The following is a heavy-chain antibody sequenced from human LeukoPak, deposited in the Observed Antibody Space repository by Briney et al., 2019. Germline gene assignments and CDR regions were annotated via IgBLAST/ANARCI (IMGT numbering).Heavy chain of an antibody. CDR3: ERDSSSGWAVTYYYYMDV. V-gene: IGHV1-18*01. CDR2: ISACNGNT. CDR1: GYTFTSCG. D-gene: IGHD3-22*01. J-gene: IGHJ6*03. Sequence: ASVKLSCNASGYTFTSCGISWVRDAPGQGLGWVGWISACNGNTNYAHKIQGKVTMTTVTSTSTANLELMRLRSDDAADKYCERDSSSGWAVTYYYYMDVWGKGTTVTVSS.